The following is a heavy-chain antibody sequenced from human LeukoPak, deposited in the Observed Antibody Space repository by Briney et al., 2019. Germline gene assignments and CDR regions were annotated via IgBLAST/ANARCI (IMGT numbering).Heavy chain of an antibody. CDR3: ARDSDSSGYYFDY. D-gene: IGHD3-22*01. V-gene: IGHV4-39*07. J-gene: IGHJ4*02. CDR2: IYYSGRT. Sequence: SETLSLTCTVSGGSISSSSYYWGWIRQPPGKGLEWIGSIYYSGRTYYNPSLESRVTISVDTSKNQFSLKLSSVTAADTAVYYCARDSDSSGYYFDYWGQGTLVTVSS. CDR1: GGSISSSSYY.